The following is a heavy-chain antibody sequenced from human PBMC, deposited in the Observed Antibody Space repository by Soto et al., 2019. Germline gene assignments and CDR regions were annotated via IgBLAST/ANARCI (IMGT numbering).Heavy chain of an antibody. J-gene: IGHJ5*02. V-gene: IGHV6-1*01. CDR1: GDRIPSNSVA. CDR2: TYYRSKWYN. D-gene: IGHD3-9*01. Sequence: PTQTPSLIFAISGDRIPSNSVAWSWIRQSPSRGLEWLGRTYYRSKWYNDYAVSVKSRITINPDTSKNQFSLQLNSVTPEDTAVYYCARVIFSGQSIRRSWYDPYGKGTLVTVSS. CDR3: ARVIFSGQSIRRSWYDP.